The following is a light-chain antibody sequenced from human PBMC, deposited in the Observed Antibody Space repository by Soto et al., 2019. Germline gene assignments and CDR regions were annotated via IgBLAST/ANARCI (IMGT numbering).Light chain of an antibody. V-gene: IGKV3-15*01. Sequence: EIVMTQSPATLSVSPGERATLSCRASQSVYTTLSWYQQRLGQAPRLLLYSVSTRATGIPARFSGSGSGTEFTLTISSLQSEDIAAYYCQQYNKWPLTFGGGTTVEIK. CDR2: SVS. CDR3: QQYNKWPLT. CDR1: QSVYTT. J-gene: IGKJ4*01.